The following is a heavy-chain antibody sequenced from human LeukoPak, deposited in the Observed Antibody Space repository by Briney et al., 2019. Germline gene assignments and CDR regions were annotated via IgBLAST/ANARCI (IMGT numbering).Heavy chain of an antibody. V-gene: IGHV1-46*01. CDR1: GYTFTSYY. J-gene: IGHJ4*02. CDR2: INPSGGST. Sequence: GASVKVSCKAPGYTFTSYYMHWVRQAPGQGLEWMGIINPSGGSTSYAQKFQGRVTMTRDTSTSTVYMELSSLRSEDTAVYYCARGPNCGRDCYSWVHFDYWRQATLVTVSS. CDR3: ARGPNCGRDCYSWVHFDY. D-gene: IGHD2-21*02.